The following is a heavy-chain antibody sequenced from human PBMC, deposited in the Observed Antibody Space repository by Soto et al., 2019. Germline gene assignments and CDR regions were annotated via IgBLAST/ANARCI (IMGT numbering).Heavy chain of an antibody. Sequence: QVQLQESGPGLVKPSETLSLTCTVSGGSVSNYYWSWIRQPPGKGLEWIGYIYYSGDTNYNPSLKSRVTMSVYTSKNQVSLNLSSVTAADTAVYYCARQPPATAAVDVWGQGTMVTVSS. CDR3: ARQPPATAAVDV. CDR2: IYYSGDT. V-gene: IGHV4-59*08. J-gene: IGHJ3*01. CDR1: GGSVSNYY. D-gene: IGHD5-12*01.